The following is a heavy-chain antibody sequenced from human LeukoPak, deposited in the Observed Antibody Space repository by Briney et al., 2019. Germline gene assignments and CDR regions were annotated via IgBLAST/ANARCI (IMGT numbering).Heavy chain of an antibody. Sequence: ASVKVSCKASGYTFTSYGISWVRQAPGQGLEGMGWISAYNGNTNYAQKLQGRVTMTTDTSTSTAYMELRSLRSDDTAVYYCARDLAAAGTSGYWGQGTLVTVSS. CDR1: GYTFTSYG. D-gene: IGHD6-13*01. CDR2: ISAYNGNT. CDR3: ARDLAAAGTSGY. J-gene: IGHJ4*02. V-gene: IGHV1-18*04.